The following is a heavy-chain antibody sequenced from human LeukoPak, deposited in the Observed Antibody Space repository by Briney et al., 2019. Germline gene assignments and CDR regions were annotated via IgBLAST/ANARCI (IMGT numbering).Heavy chain of an antibody. CDR1: GGSISSSSYY. CDR3: ARPRHYYDSSGYFKYYFDY. V-gene: IGHV4-39*01. D-gene: IGHD3-22*01. J-gene: IGHJ4*02. CDR2: IYYSGST. Sequence: SETLSLTCTVSGGSISSSSYYWGWIRQPPGKGLEWIGRIYYSGSTYYNPSLKSRVTISVDTSKNQFSLKLSSVTAADTAVYYCARPRHYYDSSGYFKYYFDYWGQGTLVTVSS.